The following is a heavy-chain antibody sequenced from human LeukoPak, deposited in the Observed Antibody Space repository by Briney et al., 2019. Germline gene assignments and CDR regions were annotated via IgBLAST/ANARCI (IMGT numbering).Heavy chain of an antibody. CDR2: IYYSGST. V-gene: IGHV4-59*12. CDR3: ARENPDSGYDYH. J-gene: IGHJ5*02. Sequence: TSETLSLTCTVSGGSISSYYWSWIRQPPGKGLEWIGYIYYSGSTYYNPSLKSRVTISVDTSKNQFSLKLSSVTAADTAVYYCARENPDSGYDYHWGQGTLVTVSS. D-gene: IGHD5-12*01. CDR1: GGSISSYY.